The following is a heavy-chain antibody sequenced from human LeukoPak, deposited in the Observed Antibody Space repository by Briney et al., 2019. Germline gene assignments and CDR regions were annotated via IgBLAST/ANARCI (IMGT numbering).Heavy chain of an antibody. CDR3: ARHNPFRPFPDY. CDR1: GGSISSSSYF. V-gene: IGHV4-39*01. J-gene: IGHJ4*02. Sequence: SETLSLTCTVSGGSISSSSYFWGWIRQPPGKGLEWIGTIYYSGSTYYNPSLKSRVTFSLDTSNNQFSLKLSSVTAADTVVYFCARHNPFRPFPDYWGQGTLVTVSS. D-gene: IGHD2/OR15-2a*01. CDR2: IYYSGST.